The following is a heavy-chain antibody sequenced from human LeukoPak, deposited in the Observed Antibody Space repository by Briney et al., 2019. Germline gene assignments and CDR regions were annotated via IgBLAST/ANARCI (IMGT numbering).Heavy chain of an antibody. CDR3: ARSWFGELSNYFGY. Sequence: ASVKVSCKASGYTFTGYYMHWVRQAPGQGLEWMGWINPNSGGTNYAQKFQGRVTMTRDTSISTAYMELSWLRSDGTAMNYCARSWFGELSNYFGYWGQGTLVTVSS. V-gene: IGHV1-2*02. CDR1: GYTFTGYY. D-gene: IGHD3-10*01. CDR2: INPNSGGT. J-gene: IGHJ4*02.